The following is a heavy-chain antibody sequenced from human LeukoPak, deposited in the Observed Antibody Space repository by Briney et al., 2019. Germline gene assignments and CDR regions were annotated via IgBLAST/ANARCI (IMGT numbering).Heavy chain of an antibody. V-gene: IGHV4-30-2*01. Sequence: PSETLFLTCAVSGGSISSGGYSWSWIRQPPGKGLEWIGYIYHSGSTYYNPSLKSRVTISVDRSKNQFSLKLSSVTAADTAVYYCARDMDGDYVFDPWGQGTLVTVSS. J-gene: IGHJ5*02. CDR3: ARDMDGDYVFDP. CDR2: IYHSGST. D-gene: IGHD4-17*01. CDR1: GGSISSGGYS.